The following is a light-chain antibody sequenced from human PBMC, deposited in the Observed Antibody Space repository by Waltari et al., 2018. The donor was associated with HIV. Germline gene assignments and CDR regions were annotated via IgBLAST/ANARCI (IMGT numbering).Light chain of an antibody. CDR1: TIGSRG. CDR2: DDS. J-gene: IGLJ2*01. Sequence: SYVLTQPPSVSVAPGQTARITCGGKTIGSRGVHWYQQKPSQAPVLVVYDDSDRPSGIPERFSGSSSWNTATLTISRVEAGDEADFYCQVWDSSTDLRVFGGGTKLTVL. CDR3: QVWDSSTDLRV. V-gene: IGLV3-21*02.